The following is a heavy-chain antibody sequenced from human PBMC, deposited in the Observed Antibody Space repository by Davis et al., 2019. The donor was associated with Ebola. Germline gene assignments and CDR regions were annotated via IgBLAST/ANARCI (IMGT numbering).Heavy chain of an antibody. Sequence: SETLSLTCAVYGASFSGYYWSWIRQPPGKGLEWIGEINHSGSTNYNPSLKSRVTISVDTSKNQFSLKLSSVTAADTAVYYCARGRTVDTAMVTGFYYGMDVWGQGTTVTVSS. CDR2: INHSGST. CDR1: GASFSGYY. CDR3: ARGRTVDTAMVTGFYYGMDV. V-gene: IGHV4-34*01. D-gene: IGHD5-18*01. J-gene: IGHJ6*02.